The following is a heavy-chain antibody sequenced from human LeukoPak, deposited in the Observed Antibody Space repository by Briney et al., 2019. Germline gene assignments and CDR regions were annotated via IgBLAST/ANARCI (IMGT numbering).Heavy chain of an antibody. Sequence: PGGSLRLSCAASGFTFDDYTMHWVRQAPGKGLEWVSLISWDGGSTYYADSVKGRFTISRDNSKNSLYLQMNSLRTEDTALYYCAKDQRIAAAVSPFDYWGQGTLVTVSS. J-gene: IGHJ4*02. CDR1: GFTFDDYT. CDR2: ISWDGGST. D-gene: IGHD6-13*01. V-gene: IGHV3-43*01. CDR3: AKDQRIAAAVSPFDY.